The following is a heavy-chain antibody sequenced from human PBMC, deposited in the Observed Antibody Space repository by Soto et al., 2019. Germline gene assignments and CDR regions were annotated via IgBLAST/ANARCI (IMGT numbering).Heavy chain of an antibody. CDR2: ISGSGGST. CDR3: AKAPAYYYGSGSYYFDY. V-gene: IGHV3-23*01. D-gene: IGHD3-10*01. CDR1: GFTFSSYA. Sequence: GGSLRLSCASSGFTFSSYAMSLVRQAPGKGLEWVSAISGSGGSTYYADSVKGRFTISRDNSKNTLYLQMNSLRAEDTAVYYCAKAPAYYYGSGSYYFDYWGQGTLVTVSS. J-gene: IGHJ4*02.